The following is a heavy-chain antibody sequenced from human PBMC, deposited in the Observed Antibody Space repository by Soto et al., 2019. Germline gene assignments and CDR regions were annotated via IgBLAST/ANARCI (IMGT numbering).Heavy chain of an antibody. CDR1: GGSISSGGYS. CDR3: ARVWGGAFDF. D-gene: IGHD3-10*01. CDR2: IYHSGST. J-gene: IGHJ3*01. V-gene: IGHV4-30-2*01. Sequence: SETLSLTCAVSGGSISSGGYSWSWIRQPPGKGLEWIGEIYHSGSTNYNPSLKSRVTISVDKSKNQFSLKLSSVTAADTAVYYCARVWGGAFDFWGQGTLVTVSS.